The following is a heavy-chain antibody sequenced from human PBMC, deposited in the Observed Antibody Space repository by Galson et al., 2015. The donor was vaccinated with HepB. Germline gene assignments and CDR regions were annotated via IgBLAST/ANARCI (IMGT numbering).Heavy chain of an antibody. Sequence: SLRLSCAASGFTFSRHGMYWVRQAPGKGLEWVANIWFDARKEDYVDSVKGRFTISSDNSKNTLYLQMNSLRVEDTAVYYCARDLSYGSLSFDPWGQGTLVTVSS. CDR2: IWFDARKE. CDR3: ARDLSYGSLSFDP. CDR1: GFTFSRHG. D-gene: IGHD2/OR15-2a*01. V-gene: IGHV3-33*07. J-gene: IGHJ5*02.